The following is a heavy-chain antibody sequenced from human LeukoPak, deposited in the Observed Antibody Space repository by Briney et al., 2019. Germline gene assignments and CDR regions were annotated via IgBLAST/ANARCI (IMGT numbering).Heavy chain of an antibody. V-gene: IGHV1-18*01. CDR1: GYTFTSYG. CDR2: ISAYNGNT. D-gene: IGHD5-18*01. Sequence: GASVKVSCKASGYTFTSYGISWVRQAPGQGLEWMGWISAYNGNTNYAQKLQGRVTMTTDTPTSTAYMELRSLRSDDTAVYYCARGVKYSPILRTQYYFDYWGQGTLVTVSS. CDR3: ARGVKYSPILRTQYYFDY. J-gene: IGHJ4*02.